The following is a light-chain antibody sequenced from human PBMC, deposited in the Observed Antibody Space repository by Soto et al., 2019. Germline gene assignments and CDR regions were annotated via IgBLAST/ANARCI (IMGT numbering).Light chain of an antibody. V-gene: IGKV3-20*01. CDR1: QSVSSAH. CDR2: GAS. Sequence: EIVLTQSPGILSLSPGERATLSCRASQSVSSAHLAWYQQNLGQAPRLLIYGASSRATGIPDRFSGSGSGTDFTLTISRLEPEDFAVYYCQQDDSSPPTFGQGNKVEIK. CDR3: QQDDSSPPT. J-gene: IGKJ1*01.